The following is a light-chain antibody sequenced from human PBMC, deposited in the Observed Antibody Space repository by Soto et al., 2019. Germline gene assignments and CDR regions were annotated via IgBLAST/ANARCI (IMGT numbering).Light chain of an antibody. J-gene: IGKJ4*01. CDR2: GAS. Sequence: EIVITQSPATLHVSPGERATLSCRASQSVSSNLAWYQQKPGQAPRFLIYGASTRATGIPARFSGSGSGTEFTLTISSLQSEDFAVYYCQQYDNWPLTFGGGTKVDSK. V-gene: IGKV3-15*01. CDR1: QSVSSN. CDR3: QQYDNWPLT.